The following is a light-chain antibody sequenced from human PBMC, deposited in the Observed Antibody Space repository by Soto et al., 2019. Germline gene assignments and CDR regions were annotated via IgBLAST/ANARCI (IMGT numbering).Light chain of an antibody. J-gene: IGLJ2*01. CDR2: EIS. CDR1: SSDVGGYNY. Sequence: QSALTQPASVSGPPGQSITISCTGTSSDVGGYNYVSWYQQHPDKAPKLMIFEISNRPSEVSNRFSGSKSGNTASLTISGLQAEDEADYYCSSYTSSSVVFGGGTKLTVL. CDR3: SSYTSSSVV. V-gene: IGLV2-14*01.